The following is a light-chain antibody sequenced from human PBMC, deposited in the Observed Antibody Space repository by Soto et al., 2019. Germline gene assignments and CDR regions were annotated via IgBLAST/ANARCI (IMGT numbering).Light chain of an antibody. CDR2: DAS. Sequence: IRLTQSPTSLSASVGDRVTITCQASQYIGNYLNWYQQKPGEAPRLLISDASNLEPGVPSRFSGSGSGADFTFTISSLQHEDFATYSCLPNSSYPWTFGPGPKVDIK. V-gene: IGKV1-33*01. CDR1: QYIGNY. J-gene: IGKJ1*01. CDR3: LPNSSYPWT.